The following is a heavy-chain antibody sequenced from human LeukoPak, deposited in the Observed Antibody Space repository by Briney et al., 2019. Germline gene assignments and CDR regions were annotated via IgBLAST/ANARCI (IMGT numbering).Heavy chain of an antibody. CDR2: IGDSGLST. CDR1: GFTFSTYS. V-gene: IGHV3-23*01. CDR3: AKDVQWLANAFDI. J-gene: IGHJ3*02. Sequence: PGGSLRLSCAASGFTFSTYSMNWVRQAPGKGPEWVSGIGDSGLSTFYADSVKGRFAISRDNSKNTLYLRMNSLRVEDTAVYYCAKDVQWLANAFDIWGPGTMVTVSS. D-gene: IGHD6-19*01.